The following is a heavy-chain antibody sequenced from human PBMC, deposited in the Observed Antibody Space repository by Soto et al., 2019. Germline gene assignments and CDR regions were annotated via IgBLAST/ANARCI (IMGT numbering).Heavy chain of an antibody. J-gene: IGHJ3*01. CDR2: IFHGGNT. CDR1: GFFISSGNY. D-gene: IGHD2-15*01. V-gene: IGHV4-38-2*01. CDR3: ARPRWYDAFDV. Sequence: KSSETLSLTCAVSGFFISSGNYWGWIRKPPGKGLEWIGSIFHGGNTYCNPSLKSRVTISVDMSKNQFSLKLNSVTAADTAVYYCARPRWYDAFDVWGQGTVVTVSS.